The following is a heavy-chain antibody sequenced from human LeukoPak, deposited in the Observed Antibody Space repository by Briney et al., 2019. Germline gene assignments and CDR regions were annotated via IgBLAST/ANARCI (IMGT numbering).Heavy chain of an antibody. CDR2: IYYSGST. CDR1: GGSISSSSYY. J-gene: IGHJ4*02. Sequence: SETLSLTCTVSGGSISSSSYYWGWIRQPPGKGLDGIGRIYYSGSTYYNPSLKSRVTISVDTSKNQFSLKLSSVTAADTAVYYCARVSPVGATVNYFDYWGQGTLVTVSS. D-gene: IGHD1-26*01. CDR3: ARVSPVGATVNYFDY. V-gene: IGHV4-39*07.